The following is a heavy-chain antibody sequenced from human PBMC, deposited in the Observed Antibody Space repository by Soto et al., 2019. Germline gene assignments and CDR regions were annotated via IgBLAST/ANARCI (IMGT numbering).Heavy chain of an antibody. CDR3: ASDGRSAAGTVDY. D-gene: IGHD6-13*01. Sequence: QVQLVQSGAEVKKPGSSVKVSCKASGGTFSSYAISWVRQAPGQGLEWMGGIIPIFGTANYAQKFQGRVTITADESPSTAYIELSSLRSEDTAVYYSASDGRSAAGTVDYWGQGTLATVSS. CDR2: IIPIFGTA. V-gene: IGHV1-69*01. CDR1: GGTFSSYA. J-gene: IGHJ4*02.